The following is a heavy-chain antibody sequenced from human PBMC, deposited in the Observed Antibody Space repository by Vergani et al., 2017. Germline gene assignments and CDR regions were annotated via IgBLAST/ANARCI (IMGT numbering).Heavy chain of an antibody. CDR3: ARHGGSGWSLDY. CDR2: VNQDGSEK. D-gene: IGHD6-19*01. J-gene: IGHJ4*02. V-gene: IGHV3-7*01. Sequence: EGQLVESGGDWVQRGGSLRLSCAASGFISSSYWMSWVRQAPGKGLEWVANVNQDGSEKYYVDSVKGRFTISRDNAKHSLYLQMNSLRAEDTAVYYCARHGGSGWSLDYWGQGTQVIVSS. CDR1: GFISSSYW.